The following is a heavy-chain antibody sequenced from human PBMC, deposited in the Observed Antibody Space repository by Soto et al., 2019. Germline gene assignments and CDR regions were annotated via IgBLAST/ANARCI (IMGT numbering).Heavy chain of an antibody. Sequence: PGGSLRLSCAASGFTFSSYAMSWVRQAPGKGLEWVSAISGSGGSTYYADSVKGRFTISRDNSKNTLYLQMNSRRAEDTAVYYCAKNVWGITIFGGMDVWGQGTTVTVSS. D-gene: IGHD3-9*01. CDR3: AKNVWGITIFGGMDV. CDR1: GFTFSSYA. V-gene: IGHV3-23*01. CDR2: ISGSGGST. J-gene: IGHJ6*02.